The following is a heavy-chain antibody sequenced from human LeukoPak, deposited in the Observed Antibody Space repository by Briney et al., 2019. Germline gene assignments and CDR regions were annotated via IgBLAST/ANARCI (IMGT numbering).Heavy chain of an antibody. D-gene: IGHD1-14*01. V-gene: IGHV4-59*01. J-gene: IGHJ3*02. CDR2: IYYSGST. CDR3: ARDTEDDAFDI. Sequence: SETLSLTCTASGGSISSYYWSWIRQPPGKGLEWVGYIYYSGSTNYNPSLKSRVTISVDTSKNQFSLKLSSVTAADTAVYYCARDTEDDAFDIWGQGTMVTVSS. CDR1: GGSISSYY.